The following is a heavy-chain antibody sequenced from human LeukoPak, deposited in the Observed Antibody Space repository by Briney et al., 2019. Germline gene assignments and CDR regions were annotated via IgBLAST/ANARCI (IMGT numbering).Heavy chain of an antibody. D-gene: IGHD3-3*01. CDR3: ARGYDFWSGYYYYYIDV. CDR1: GDSLNTYY. CDR2: IYYNGNT. Sequence: SETLSLTCTVSGDSLNTYYWTWIRQPPGKGLEWIGYIYYNGNTYYNPSLKTRLTLSVDPSKNQFSLQVNSVTAADTAVYYCARGYDFWSGYYYYYIDVWGNGTTVTVSS. V-gene: IGHV4-59*08. J-gene: IGHJ6*03.